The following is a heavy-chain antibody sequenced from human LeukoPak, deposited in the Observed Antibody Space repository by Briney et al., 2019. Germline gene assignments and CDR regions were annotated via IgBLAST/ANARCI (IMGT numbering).Heavy chain of an antibody. J-gene: IGHJ4*02. Sequence: ASVKVSCKASTYTFTSYGISWVRQAPGQGLEWMGWISTYNGNTNYAQKLQGSVTMTTDTSTSTAYMELRSLRSEDTAGYYCARQQGVQYLNFDYWGQGALVTVSS. CDR3: ARQQGVQYLNFDY. D-gene: IGHD3-10*01. CDR2: ISTYNGNT. CDR1: TYTFTSYG. V-gene: IGHV1-18*01.